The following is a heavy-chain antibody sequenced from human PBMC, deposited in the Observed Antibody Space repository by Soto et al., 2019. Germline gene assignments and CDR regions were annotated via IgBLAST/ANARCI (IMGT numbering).Heavy chain of an antibody. J-gene: IGHJ4*02. V-gene: IGHV4-39*01. CDR1: GGSISSSSYY. Sequence: PSETLSLTCTVSGGSISSSSYYWGWIRQPPGKGLEWIGSIYYSGSTYYNPSLKSRVTISVDTSKNQFSLKLRSVTAADTAVYFCARVRTEYAGLAYWGQGTLVTVSS. CDR2: IYYSGST. D-gene: IGHD3-16*01. CDR3: ARVRTEYAGLAY.